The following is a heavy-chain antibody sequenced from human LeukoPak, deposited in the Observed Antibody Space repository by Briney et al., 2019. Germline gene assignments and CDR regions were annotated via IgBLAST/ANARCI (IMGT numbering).Heavy chain of an antibody. Sequence: SETLSLTCTVSGGSISSYYWSWIRQPPGKGLEWIGYIYYSGSTNYNPSLKSRVTISVDTSKNQFSLKLSSVTAADTAVYYCAREGVITGTTDYWGQGTLVTVSS. CDR3: AREGVITGTTDY. J-gene: IGHJ4*02. CDR2: IYYSGST. CDR1: GGSISSYY. V-gene: IGHV4-59*01. D-gene: IGHD1-20*01.